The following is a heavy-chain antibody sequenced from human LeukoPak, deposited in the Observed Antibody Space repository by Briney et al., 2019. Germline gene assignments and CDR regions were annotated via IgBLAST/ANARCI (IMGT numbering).Heavy chain of an antibody. D-gene: IGHD5-18*01. Sequence: AESLKISCKASGYSFTSYWIGCVRRMPGKGLEWMGIIYPGDSDTRYSPSFQGQVTISAAKSTSTAYLQWSSLKASDTAMYYCARPLSRGYTYGLDYWGQGTLVTVSS. CDR1: GYSFTSYW. CDR3: ARPLSRGYTYGLDY. J-gene: IGHJ4*02. V-gene: IGHV5-51*01. CDR2: IYPGDSDT.